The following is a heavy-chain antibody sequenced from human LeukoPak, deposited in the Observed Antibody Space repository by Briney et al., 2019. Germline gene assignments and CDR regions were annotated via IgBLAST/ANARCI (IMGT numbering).Heavy chain of an antibody. J-gene: IGHJ5*02. CDR2: IYSGGST. CDR3: ARSRRYYDILTGYHNWFDP. D-gene: IGHD3-9*01. CDR1: GFTFSSYA. Sequence: GGSLRLSCAASGFTFSSYAMSWVRRAPGKGLEWVSVIYSGGSTYYADSVKGRFTISRDNSKNTLYLQMNSLRAEDTAVYYCARSRRYYDILTGYHNWFDPWGQGTLVTVSS. V-gene: IGHV3-66*02.